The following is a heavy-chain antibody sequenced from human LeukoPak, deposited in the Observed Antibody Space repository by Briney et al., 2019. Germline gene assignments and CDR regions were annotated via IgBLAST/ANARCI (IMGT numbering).Heavy chain of an antibody. D-gene: IGHD5-24*01. V-gene: IGHV4-34*01. CDR2: INHSGST. J-gene: IGHJ4*02. CDR1: GVSFSGYY. CDR3: AKTRWLQSLFDY. Sequence: SETLSLTCVVYGVSFSGYYWSWIRQPPGKGLEWIGEINHSGSTNYNPSLKSRVTISVDTSKNQSSLKLRSVTAADTAVYYCAKTRWLQSLFDYWGQGTLVTVPS.